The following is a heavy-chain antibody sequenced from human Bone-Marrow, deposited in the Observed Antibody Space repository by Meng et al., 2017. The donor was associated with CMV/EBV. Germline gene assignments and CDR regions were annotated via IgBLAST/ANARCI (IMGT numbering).Heavy chain of an antibody. CDR3: ARGDSSGYYYFDY. J-gene: IGHJ4*02. D-gene: IGHD3-22*01. CDR1: GFTFSSYA. Sequence: VHQGGPGGALARPRRSLGCSCAASGFTFSSYAMHWVRQSPGKGLEWVAVISYDGSNKYYADSVKGRFTISRDNSKNTLYLQMNSLRAEDTAVYYCARGDSSGYYYFDYWGQGTLVTVSS. V-gene: IGHV3-30-3*01. CDR2: ISYDGSNK.